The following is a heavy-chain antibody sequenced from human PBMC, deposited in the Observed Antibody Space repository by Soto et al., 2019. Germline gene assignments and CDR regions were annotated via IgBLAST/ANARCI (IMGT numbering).Heavy chain of an antibody. D-gene: IGHD2-2*01. Sequence: SLRLSCAAFGFTCIDYYMSCILQTPGKGLEWVSYISSSGSTIYYADSVKGRFTISRDNAKNSLYLQMNSLRAEDTAVYYCAREGEDIVVVPAAMPSVYYYYMDVWGKGTTVTVSS. CDR1: GFTCIDYY. CDR3: AREGEDIVVVPAAMPSVYYYYMDV. V-gene: IGHV3-11*01. J-gene: IGHJ6*03. CDR2: ISSSGSTI.